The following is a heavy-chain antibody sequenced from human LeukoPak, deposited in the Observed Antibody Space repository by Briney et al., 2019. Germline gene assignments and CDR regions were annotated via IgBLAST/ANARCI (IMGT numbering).Heavy chain of an antibody. V-gene: IGHV4-59*01. CDR2: IYYSGST. CDR1: GVSISRYY. Sequence: KPSETLSLTCTVSGVSISRYYWSWIPHPPGKGLEWIGYIYYSGSTNYNPSLKSRVTISVDTSKNQFSLKLSSVTAADTAVYYCARSPGYGSGSYSMSRRDAFDVWSRGRMVTV. CDR3: ARSPGYGSGSYSMSRRDAFDV. D-gene: IGHD3-10*01. J-gene: IGHJ3*01.